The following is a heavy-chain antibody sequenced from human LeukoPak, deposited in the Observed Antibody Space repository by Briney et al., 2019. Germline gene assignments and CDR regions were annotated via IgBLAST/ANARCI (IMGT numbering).Heavy chain of an antibody. CDR2: FDPEDGET. CDR1: GYTLTELS. Sequence: GASVKVSCKVSGYTLTELSMHWVRQAPGKGLEWMGGFDPEDGETIYAQKFQGRVTITRNTSISTAYMELSSLRSEDTAVYYCARRDDAFDIWGQGTMVTVSS. CDR3: ARRDDAFDI. J-gene: IGHJ3*02. V-gene: IGHV1-24*01.